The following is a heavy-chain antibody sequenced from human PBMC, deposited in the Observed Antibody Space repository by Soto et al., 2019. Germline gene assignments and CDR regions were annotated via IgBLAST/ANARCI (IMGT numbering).Heavy chain of an antibody. CDR2: ISGTGGST. J-gene: IGHJ4*02. D-gene: IGHD3-10*01. Sequence: EVQLLESGGGLVQPGGSLRLSCAASGFTFSSYAMSWVRQAPGQGLEWVAAISGTGGSTYYADSVKGRVTISRDNSKNTLDLQMNSLRAEDTAVYYCAKQMVRGVIISLGYWGQGTLVTVSS. CDR3: AKQMVRGVIISLGY. CDR1: GFTFSSYA. V-gene: IGHV3-23*01.